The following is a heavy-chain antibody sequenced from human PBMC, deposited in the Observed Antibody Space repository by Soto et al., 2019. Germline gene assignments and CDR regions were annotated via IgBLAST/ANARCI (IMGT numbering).Heavy chain of an antibody. CDR2: INHSGST. J-gene: IGHJ6*02. D-gene: IGHD3-10*01. Sequence: PSETLSLTCAVYGGSFSGYYWSWIRQPPGKGLEWIGEINHSGSTDYNPSLKSRVTISVDTSKNQFSLKLSSVTAADTAVYYCARGKGRDYYYYYGMDVWGQGTTVTAP. CDR3: ARGKGRDYYYYYGMDV. CDR1: GGSFSGYY. V-gene: IGHV4-34*01.